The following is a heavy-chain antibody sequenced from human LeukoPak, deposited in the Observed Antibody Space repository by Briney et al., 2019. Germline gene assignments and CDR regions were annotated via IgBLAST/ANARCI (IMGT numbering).Heavy chain of an antibody. V-gene: IGHV1-69*05. CDR2: IIPIFGTA. J-gene: IGHJ4*02. D-gene: IGHD2-2*01. CDR1: VGTLSSYA. CDR3: ASGEGKCQLLLLY. Sequence: SVKVSRMASVGTLSSYAISWVRQAPGQGLEWMGGIIPIFGTANYAQKFQGRVTITTDESTSTAYMELSSLRSEDTAVYYCASGEGKCQLLLLYWGEGTLVTVSS.